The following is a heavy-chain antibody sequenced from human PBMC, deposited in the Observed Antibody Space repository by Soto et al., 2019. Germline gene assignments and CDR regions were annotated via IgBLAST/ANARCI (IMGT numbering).Heavy chain of an antibody. CDR1: GFTFGAFA. J-gene: IGHJ4*02. V-gene: IGHV3-23*01. D-gene: IGHD3-3*01. CDR2: IAISAVDT. CDR3: AKDRSFRFLLGLFFDV. Sequence: EVHLLESGGGLVQPGGSLRLSCVASGFTFGAFAMTWVRQAPGKGLEWVSGIAISAVDTYSAPSVKGRFTTSRDASKNTLYLQMQNLRAEDTAVYYCAKDRSFRFLLGLFFDVWGPGTLVTVSS.